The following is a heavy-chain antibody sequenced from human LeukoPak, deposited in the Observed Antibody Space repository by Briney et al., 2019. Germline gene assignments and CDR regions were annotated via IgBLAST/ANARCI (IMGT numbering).Heavy chain of an antibody. J-gene: IGHJ4*02. CDR1: GFTFRTCW. D-gene: IGHD1-26*01. V-gene: IGHV3-74*01. CDR3: GRDLGGRSGY. CDR2: INEDGSIT. Sequence: GGSLRLSCAVSGFTFRTCWMHWVRQVPGEGLVWVSRINEDGSITNYADSVKGRFSISRDNAKNTLYLQMNSLRAEDTAVYYCGRDLGGRSGYWGQGTLVTVSS.